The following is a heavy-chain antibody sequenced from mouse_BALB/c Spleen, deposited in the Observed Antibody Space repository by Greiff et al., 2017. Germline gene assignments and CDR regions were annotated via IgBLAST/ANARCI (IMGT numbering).Heavy chain of an antibody. D-gene: IGHD1-1*01. Sequence: EVQGVESGGGLVQPGGSLKLSCAASGFTFSSYGMSWVRQTPDKRLELVATINSNGGSTYYPDSVKGRFTISRDNAKNTLYLQMSSLKSEDRTMYYCARGLRYWGQGTTLTVSS. CDR2: INSNGGST. CDR1: GFTFSSYG. J-gene: IGHJ2*01. CDR3: ARGLRY. V-gene: IGHV5-6-3*01.